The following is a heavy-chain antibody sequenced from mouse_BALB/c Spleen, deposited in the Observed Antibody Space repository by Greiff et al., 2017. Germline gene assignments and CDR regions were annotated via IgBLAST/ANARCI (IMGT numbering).Heavy chain of an antibody. CDR2: IWAGGST. V-gene: IGHV2-9*02. CDR1: GFSLTSYG. Sequence: VMLVESGPGLVAPSQSLSITCTVSGFSLTSYGVHWVRQPPGKGLEWLGVIWAGGSTNYNSALMSRLSISKDNSKSQVFLKMNSLQTDDTAMYYCASLTYYRYDGFAYWGQGTLVTVSA. CDR3: ASLTYYRYDGFAY. D-gene: IGHD2-14*01. J-gene: IGHJ3*01.